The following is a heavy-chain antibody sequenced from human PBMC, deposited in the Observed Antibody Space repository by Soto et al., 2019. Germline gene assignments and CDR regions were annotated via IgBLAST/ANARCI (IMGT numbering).Heavy chain of an antibody. D-gene: IGHD5-18*01. Sequence: GGSLRLSXAASGFTFSSYGMHWVRQAPGKGLEWVAVISYDGSNKYYADSVKGRFTVSRDNSKNTLYLQMNSLRAEDTAVYYCANSYTATHYYYYGMDVWGQGTTVTVSS. V-gene: IGHV3-30*18. J-gene: IGHJ6*02. CDR3: ANSYTATHYYYYGMDV. CDR1: GFTFSSYG. CDR2: ISYDGSNK.